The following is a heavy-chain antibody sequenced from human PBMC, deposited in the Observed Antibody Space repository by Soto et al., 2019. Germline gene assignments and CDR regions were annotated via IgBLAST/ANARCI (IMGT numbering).Heavy chain of an antibody. CDR1: GDSVSSNSAA. CDR2: TYYRSKWYN. V-gene: IGHV6-1*01. D-gene: IGHD2-8*01. CDR3: TRVGPYCTNGVCSYYYYGMDV. Sequence: SQTLSLTCAISGDSVSSNSAAWNWIRQSPSRGLEWLGRTYYRSKWYNDYAVSVKSRITINPDTSKNQFSLQLNSVTPEDTAVYYCTRVGPYCTNGVCSYYYYGMDVWGQGTTVTVSS. J-gene: IGHJ6*02.